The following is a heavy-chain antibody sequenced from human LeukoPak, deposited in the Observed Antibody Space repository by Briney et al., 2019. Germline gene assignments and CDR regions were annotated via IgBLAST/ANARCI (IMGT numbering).Heavy chain of an antibody. J-gene: IGHJ4*02. D-gene: IGHD2-2*01. V-gene: IGHV4-34*01. CDR3: ARGYCSSTSCFFRPYYFDY. CDR1: GGSFSGYY. CDR2: INHSGST. Sequence: PSETLSLTCAVYGGSFSGYYWSWIRQPPGKGLEWIGEINHSGSTNYNPSLKSRVTISVDTSKNQFSLKLSSVTAADTAVNYCARGYCSSTSCFFRPYYFDYWGQGTLVTVSS.